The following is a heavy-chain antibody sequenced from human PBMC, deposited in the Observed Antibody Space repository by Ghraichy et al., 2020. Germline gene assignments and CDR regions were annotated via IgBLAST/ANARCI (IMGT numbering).Heavy chain of an antibody. CDR3: ARDLGLVENFAY. J-gene: IGHJ4*02. V-gene: IGHV3-7*01. CDR2: IKQDGSEK. Sequence: GESLNISCAASGFTFSSYWMSWVRRAPGKGLEWVANIKQDGSEKYYVDSVKGRFTISRDNAKNSLYLQMNSLRAEDTAVYYCARDLGLVENFAYWGQGTLVTVSS. D-gene: IGHD3-10*01. CDR1: GFTFSSYW.